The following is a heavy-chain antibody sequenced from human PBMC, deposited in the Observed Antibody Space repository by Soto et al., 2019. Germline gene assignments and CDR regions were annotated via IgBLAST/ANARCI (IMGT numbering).Heavy chain of an antibody. CDR2: IVVGSGNT. Sequence: SVKVSCKASGFTFTSSAVQWVRQARGQRLEWIGWIVVGSGNTNYAQKFQERVTITRDMSTSTAYMELSSLRSEDTAVYYCAAAKSSADRYYFDYWGQGTLVTVSS. CDR3: AAAKSSADRYYFDY. J-gene: IGHJ4*02. V-gene: IGHV1-58*01. D-gene: IGHD6-19*01. CDR1: GFTFTSSA.